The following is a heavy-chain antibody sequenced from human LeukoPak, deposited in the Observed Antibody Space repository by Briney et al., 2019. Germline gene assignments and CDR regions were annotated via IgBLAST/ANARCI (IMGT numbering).Heavy chain of an antibody. Sequence: TGGSLRLSCAASGFTFGDYYMSWIRQAPGKGLEWLSYISSSGNTIYYADSVWGPFTISRDNAKNSLYLQMNSLKAEDTAVYYCARRSSGWWVFDYWGQGTLVTVSS. CDR3: ARRSSGWWVFDY. V-gene: IGHV3-11*01. J-gene: IGHJ4*02. D-gene: IGHD6-19*01. CDR2: ISSSGNTI. CDR1: GFTFGDYY.